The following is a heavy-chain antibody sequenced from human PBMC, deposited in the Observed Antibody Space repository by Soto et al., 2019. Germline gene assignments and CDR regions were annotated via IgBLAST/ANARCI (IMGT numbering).Heavy chain of an antibody. CDR1: GFTFSSYW. Sequence: GGSLRLSCAASGFTFSSYWMSWVRQAPGKGLEWVANIKQDGSEKYYVGSVKGRFTISRDNAKNSLYLQMNSLRAEDTAVYYCAKDRGMGYYDSSGYYPYWGQGTLVTVSS. J-gene: IGHJ4*02. CDR2: IKQDGSEK. CDR3: AKDRGMGYYDSSGYYPY. D-gene: IGHD3-22*01. V-gene: IGHV3-7*03.